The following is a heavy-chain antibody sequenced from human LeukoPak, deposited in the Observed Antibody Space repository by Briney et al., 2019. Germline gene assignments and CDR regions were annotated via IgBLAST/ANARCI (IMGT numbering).Heavy chain of an antibody. Sequence: PGGSLRLSCAASGXTFSSYWMHWVRQAPGKGLVWVSRINSDGSSTSYADSVKGRFTISRDNAKNTLYLQMNSLRAEDTAVYYCASTIAVAATDYWGQGTLVTVSS. CDR1: GXTFSSYW. CDR3: ASTIAVAATDY. CDR2: INSDGSST. J-gene: IGHJ4*02. D-gene: IGHD6-19*01. V-gene: IGHV3-74*01.